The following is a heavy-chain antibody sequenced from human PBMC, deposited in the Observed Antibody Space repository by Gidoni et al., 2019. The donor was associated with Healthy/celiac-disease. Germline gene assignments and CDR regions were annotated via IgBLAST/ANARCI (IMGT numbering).Heavy chain of an antibody. D-gene: IGHD6-13*01. CDR3: ASHRYSSSWYASY. CDR1: GGTFSSYT. J-gene: IGHJ4*02. CDR2: IIPILGIA. V-gene: IGHV1-69*02. Sequence: QVQLVQSGAEVKKPGSSVKVSCKASGGTFSSYTISWVRQAPGQGLEWMGRIIPILGIANYAQKFQGRVTITADKSTSTAYMELSSLRSEDTAVYYCASHRYSSSWYASYWGQGTLVTVSS.